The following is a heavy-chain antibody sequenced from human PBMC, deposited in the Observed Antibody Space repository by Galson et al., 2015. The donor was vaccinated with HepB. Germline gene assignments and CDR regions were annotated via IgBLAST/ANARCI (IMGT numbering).Heavy chain of an antibody. Sequence: LSLTCAVFGGSLSGSSWGWVRQPPGKGLEWVGTVSDSGRADYSPSLMSRVTISIDTSRSQIVLSLNSATAADTAVYYCAKVLLRMTTMRGVYAFTSWGQGTMVTVSS. V-gene: IGHV4-34*01. J-gene: IGHJ3*01. D-gene: IGHD3-10*01. CDR3: AKVLLRMTTMRGVYAFTS. CDR2: VSDSGRA. CDR1: GGSLSGSS.